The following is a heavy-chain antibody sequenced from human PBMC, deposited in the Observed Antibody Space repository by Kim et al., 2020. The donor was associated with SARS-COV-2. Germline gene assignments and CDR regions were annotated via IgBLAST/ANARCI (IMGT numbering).Heavy chain of an antibody. CDR2: INTNTGNP. J-gene: IGHJ6*02. CDR3: ARILNYDYVWGSYRFPGDYGMDV. V-gene: IGHV7-4-1*02. CDR1: GYTFTSYA. D-gene: IGHD3-16*02. Sequence: ASVKVSCKASGYTFTSYAMNWVRQAPGQGLEWMGWINTNTGNPTYAQGFTGRFVFSLDTSVSTAYLQISSLKAEDTAVYYCARILNYDYVWGSYRFPGDYGMDVWGQGTTVTVSS.